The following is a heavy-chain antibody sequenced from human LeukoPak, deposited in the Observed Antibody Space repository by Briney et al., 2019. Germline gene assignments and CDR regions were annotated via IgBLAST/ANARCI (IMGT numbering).Heavy chain of an antibody. CDR3: ARDPYCSSTSCYGWFDP. Sequence: GGSLRLSCAASGFTFSSYWMHWVRQAPGKGPVWVSRINSDGSSTSYADSVKGRFTISRDNAKNTLYLQMNSLRAEDTAVYYCARDPYCSSTSCYGWFDPWGQGTLVTVSS. V-gene: IGHV3-74*01. CDR1: GFTFSSYW. CDR2: INSDGSST. J-gene: IGHJ5*02. D-gene: IGHD2-2*01.